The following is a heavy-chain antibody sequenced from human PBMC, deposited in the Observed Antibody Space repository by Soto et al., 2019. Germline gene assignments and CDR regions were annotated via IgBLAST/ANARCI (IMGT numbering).Heavy chain of an antibody. CDR1: GFTFSSYG. Sequence: QVQLVESGGGVVQPGRSLRLSCAASGFTFSSYGMHWVRQAPGKGLEWVAVIWYDGSNKYYADSVKGRFTISRDNSKNTLYLQMNSLRAEDTAVYYCARGMKNGPDGPKYWGQGTLVTVSS. J-gene: IGHJ4*02. CDR3: ARGMKNGPDGPKY. CDR2: IWYDGSNK. V-gene: IGHV3-33*01.